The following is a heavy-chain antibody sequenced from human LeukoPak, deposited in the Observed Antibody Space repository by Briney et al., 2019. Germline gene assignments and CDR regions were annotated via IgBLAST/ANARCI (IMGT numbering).Heavy chain of an antibody. CDR2: ISPSGGST. D-gene: IGHD2-21*01. CDR1: GYTFSSYG. Sequence: GASVKVSCKASGYTFSSYGISWVRQAPGQGLEWMGIISPSGGSTSYTQKFQGRVTMTRDTSTSTVYMDLSSLRSEDTAVYYCAREGDMASVDYWGQGTLVTVSS. CDR3: AREGDMASVDY. J-gene: IGHJ4*02. V-gene: IGHV1-46*01.